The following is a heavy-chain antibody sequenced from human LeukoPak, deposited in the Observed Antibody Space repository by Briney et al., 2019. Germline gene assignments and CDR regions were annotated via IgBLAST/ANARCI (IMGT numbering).Heavy chain of an antibody. CDR3: AKDVSNSGWTS. Sequence: GGSPRLSCAASGFTFDDYAMHWVRQSPGKGLEWVCFITGDGGRAYYAESVKGRFTISRDNSKNSVFLQMNSLGSEDTALYYCAKDVSNSGWTSWGQGTLVTVSS. J-gene: IGHJ4*02. V-gene: IGHV3-43*02. CDR1: GFTFDDYA. CDR2: ITGDGGRA. D-gene: IGHD6-19*01.